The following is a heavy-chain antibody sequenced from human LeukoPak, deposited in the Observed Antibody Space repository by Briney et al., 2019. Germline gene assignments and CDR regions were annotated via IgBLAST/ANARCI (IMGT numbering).Heavy chain of an antibody. J-gene: IGHJ4*02. CDR1: GFSVSSNY. D-gene: IGHD1-26*01. CDR3: ARGGEHPIA. CDR2: IYSDGNT. Sequence: PGGSLRLSCAASGFSVSSNYLTWVRQAPGKGLEWVSVIYSDGNTFYTDSVKGRFSISRDTSKKTVYLQMKSLRAADTAVYYCARGGEHPIAWGQGALVAVSS. V-gene: IGHV3-66*01.